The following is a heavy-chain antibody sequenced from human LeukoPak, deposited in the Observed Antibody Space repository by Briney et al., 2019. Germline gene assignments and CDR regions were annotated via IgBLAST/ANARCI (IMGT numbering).Heavy chain of an antibody. J-gene: IGHJ4*02. Sequence: GTSLRLSCVGSGFTLTGYAIHWLRQAPGKGMESVAFISSDGDTKFYVDSVKGRITISRDNFRNTLSLEVSTLRPEDTALYYCVRDLTYGARFDYWGQGTQVTISS. CDR1: GFTLTGYA. V-gene: IGHV3-30*04. D-gene: IGHD4/OR15-4a*01. CDR3: VRDLTYGARFDY. CDR2: ISSDGDTK.